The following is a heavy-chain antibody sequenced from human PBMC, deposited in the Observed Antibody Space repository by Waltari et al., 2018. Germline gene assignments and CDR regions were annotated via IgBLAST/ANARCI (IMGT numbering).Heavy chain of an antibody. D-gene: IGHD3-10*01. CDR2: INTNTGNP. J-gene: IGHJ5*02. V-gene: IGHV7-4-1*02. Sequence: VQLVQSGAEVKKPGATVKISCKVSGSTFTDYYMHWVQQAPGKGLEWMGWINTNTGNPTYAQGFTGRFVFSLDTSVSTAYLQISSLKAEDTAVYYCARDSWGSNWFDPWGQGTLVTVSS. CDR3: ARDSWGSNWFDP. CDR1: GSTFTDYY.